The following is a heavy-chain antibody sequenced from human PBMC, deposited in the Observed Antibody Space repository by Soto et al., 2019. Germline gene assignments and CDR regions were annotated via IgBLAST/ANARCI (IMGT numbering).Heavy chain of an antibody. CDR3: ARRDDSETFDI. D-gene: IGHD5-18*01. CDR1: GLSVTANY. V-gene: IGHV3-53*01. CDR2: IYRGGGT. Sequence: EVQLVESGGGLIQPGGSLRLICAASGLSVTANYMTWVRQAPGKGLEWLSIIYRGGGTYYADSLKGRAIISRDGSRNMVFLQTNSLTVEDAGVYYCARRDDSETFDIWGRGTAVNVSS. J-gene: IGHJ3*02.